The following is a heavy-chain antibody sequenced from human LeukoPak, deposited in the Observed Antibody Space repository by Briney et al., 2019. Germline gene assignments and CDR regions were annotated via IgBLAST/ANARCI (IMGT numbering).Heavy chain of an antibody. Sequence: AASVKVSCKASGYTFTSYDINWVRRATGQGLEWMGWMNPNSGNAGYAQKFQGRVTMTRNTSISTAYMELSSLRSEDTAVYYCASSYGSGSYYIDYWGQGTLVTVSS. CDR2: MNPNSGNA. J-gene: IGHJ4*02. CDR1: GYTFTSYD. D-gene: IGHD3-10*01. V-gene: IGHV1-8*01. CDR3: ASSYGSGSYYIDY.